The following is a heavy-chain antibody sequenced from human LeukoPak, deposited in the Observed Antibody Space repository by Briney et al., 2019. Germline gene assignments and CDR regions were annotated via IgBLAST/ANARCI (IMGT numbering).Heavy chain of an antibody. CDR2: MSYSGTT. V-gene: IGHV4-59*01. D-gene: IGHD3-22*01. Sequence: PSETLSLTCSVSGGSISGYFWSWIRQPPGKGLEWIGYMSYSGTTDYSPSLKSRVTISVDTSKNQFSLKLSSVTAADTAVYYCARSGNYYDNSGRDAFDIWGQGTRVTVSS. CDR1: GGSISGYF. CDR3: ARSGNYYDNSGRDAFDI. J-gene: IGHJ3*02.